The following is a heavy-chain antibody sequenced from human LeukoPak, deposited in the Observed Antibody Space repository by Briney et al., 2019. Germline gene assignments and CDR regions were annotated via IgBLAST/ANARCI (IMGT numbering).Heavy chain of an antibody. V-gene: IGHV3-23*01. D-gene: IGHD2-8*01. CDR1: GFTVNSFS. CDR2: ITDSNGRT. Sequence: GGSLRLSCAASGFTVNSFSMSWIRQAPGKGLEWVSTITDSNGRTYYADSVKGRFTISSDNSKNTVYLQMNSLRAEDTAVYFCAKRHSANGLDYWGQGTLVTVSS. J-gene: IGHJ4*02. CDR3: AKRHSANGLDY.